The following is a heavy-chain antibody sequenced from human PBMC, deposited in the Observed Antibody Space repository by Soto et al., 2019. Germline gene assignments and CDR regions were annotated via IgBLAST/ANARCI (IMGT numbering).Heavy chain of an antibody. CDR1: GFTVGNNY. CDR2: IYSTGTT. Sequence: EVQLVESGGGLIQPGGSLKLSCAASGFTVGNNYMSWVRQAPGKGLEWVSLIYSTGTTKYADSVKGRYTVSRDNAKNTLYLQMNSLRAGDTAVDYFAKDRRGSGRHYISFGYWGQGTLVTVSS. CDR3: AKDRRGSGRHYISFGY. D-gene: IGHD3-10*01. J-gene: IGHJ4*02. V-gene: IGHV3-53*01.